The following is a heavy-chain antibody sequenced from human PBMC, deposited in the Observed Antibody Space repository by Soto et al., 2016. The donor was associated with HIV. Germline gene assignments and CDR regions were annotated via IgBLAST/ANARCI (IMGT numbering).Heavy chain of an antibody. CDR2: IYSGGST. CDR3: ATDYYYDRVVTGYGMDV. D-gene: IGHD3-22*01. J-gene: IGHJ6*02. V-gene: IGHV3-66*01. CDR1: GFTVSSNY. Sequence: EVQLVESGGGLVQPGGSLRLSCAASGFTVSSNYMSWVRQAPGKGLEWVSVIYSGGSTYYADSVKGRFTISRDNSKNTLYLQMNSLRAEDTAVYYCATDYYYDRVVTGYGMDVVGPRDHGHRLL.